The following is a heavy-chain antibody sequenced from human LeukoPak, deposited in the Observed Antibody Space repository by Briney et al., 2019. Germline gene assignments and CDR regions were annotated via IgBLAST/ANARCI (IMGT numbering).Heavy chain of an antibody. CDR2: INPNSGGT. CDR1: GGTFNSYA. D-gene: IGHD5-24*01. CDR3: ARDPVEMATTEFDY. J-gene: IGHJ4*02. V-gene: IGHV1-2*02. Sequence: ASVKVSCKASGGTFNSYAITWVRQAPGQGLEWMGWINPNSGGTNYAQKFQGRVTMTRDTSISTAYMELSRLRSDDTAVYYCARDPVEMATTEFDYWGQGTLVTVSS.